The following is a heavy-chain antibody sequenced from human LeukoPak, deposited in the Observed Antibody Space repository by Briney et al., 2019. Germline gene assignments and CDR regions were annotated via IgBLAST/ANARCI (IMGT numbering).Heavy chain of an antibody. CDR1: GFTFSSYG. J-gene: IGHJ5*02. CDR2: IWYDGSNK. D-gene: IGHD6-13*01. Sequence: GRSLRLSCAASGFTFSSYGMHWVRQAPGKGLEWVAVIWYDGSNKYYADSVKGRFTISRDNSKNTLYLEMNSLKVEDTAVYYCAREGKAAGTSGWIDPWGQGTLVTVSS. V-gene: IGHV3-33*01. CDR3: AREGKAAGTSGWIDP.